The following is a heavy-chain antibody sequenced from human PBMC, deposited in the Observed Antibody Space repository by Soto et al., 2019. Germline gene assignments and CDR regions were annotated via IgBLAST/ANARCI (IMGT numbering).Heavy chain of an antibody. CDR1: GFTFSSYA. Sequence: HPGGSLRLSCAASGFTFSSYAMSWVRQAPGKGLEWVSAISGSGGSTYYADSVKGRFTISRDNSKNTLYLQMNSLRAEDTAVYYCANDVLRYFDWRLDAFDFWGQGTMVTVSS. CDR3: ANDVLRYFDWRLDAFDF. V-gene: IGHV3-23*01. D-gene: IGHD3-9*01. J-gene: IGHJ3*01. CDR2: ISGSGGST.